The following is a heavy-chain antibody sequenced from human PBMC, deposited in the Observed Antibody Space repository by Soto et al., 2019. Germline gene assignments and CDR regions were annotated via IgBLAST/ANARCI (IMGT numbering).Heavy chain of an antibody. D-gene: IGHD3-22*01. CDR2: INPSGGST. Sequence: ASVKVSCKASGYTFTSYYMHWVRQAPGQGLEWMGIINPSGGSTSYAQKFQGRVTMTRDTSTSTVYMEPSSLRSEDTAVYYCARALGHYYDSSGYYYWGQGTLVTVSS. CDR1: GYTFTSYY. V-gene: IGHV1-46*01. CDR3: ARALGHYYDSSGYYY. J-gene: IGHJ4*02.